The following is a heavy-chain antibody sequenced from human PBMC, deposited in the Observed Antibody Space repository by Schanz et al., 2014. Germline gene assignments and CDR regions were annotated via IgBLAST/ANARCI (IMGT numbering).Heavy chain of an antibody. CDR2: ISGSGGNT. V-gene: IGHV3-23*01. Sequence: EVQLLESGGGVVQPGRSLRLSCVASGFTFSSYDVFWVRQAPGKGLEWVSIISGSGGNTYYADAVRGRFTISRDNSKTTVYLQMNSLRAEDTAVYYCAKDAENTAMITDYFDYWGQGTLXTVSS. CDR3: AKDAENTAMITDYFDY. J-gene: IGHJ4*02. CDR1: GFTFSSYD. D-gene: IGHD5-18*01.